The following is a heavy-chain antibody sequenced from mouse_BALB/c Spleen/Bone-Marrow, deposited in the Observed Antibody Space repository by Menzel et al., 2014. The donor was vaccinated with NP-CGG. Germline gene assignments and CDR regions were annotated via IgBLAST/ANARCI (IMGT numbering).Heavy chain of an antibody. D-gene: IGHD1-1*01. CDR3: ARGWFYGLDY. V-gene: IGHV5-6-5*01. CDR1: GFTFSSYA. J-gene: IGHJ2*01. Sequence: LVESGGGLGTPGGALKLSCAASGFTFSSYAMSWVRQTPEKGLEWVTSISSGSSTYYPDSVKGRFTISRDNARNILYLQMGSLRSEDTAMYYCARGWFYGLDYWRERPTLPAS. CDR2: ISSGSST.